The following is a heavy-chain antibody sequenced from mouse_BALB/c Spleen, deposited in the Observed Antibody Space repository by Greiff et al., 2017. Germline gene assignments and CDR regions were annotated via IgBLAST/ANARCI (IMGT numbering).Heavy chain of an antibody. Sequence: EVKVEESGPGLVKPSQSLSLTCTVTGYSITSDYAWNWIRQFPGNKLEWMGYISYSGSTSYNPSLKSRISITRDTSKNQFFLQLNSVTTEDTATYYCARGSLDYWGQGTSVTVSS. V-gene: IGHV3-2*02. CDR3: ARGSLDY. CDR2: ISYSGST. CDR1: GYSITSDYA. J-gene: IGHJ4*01.